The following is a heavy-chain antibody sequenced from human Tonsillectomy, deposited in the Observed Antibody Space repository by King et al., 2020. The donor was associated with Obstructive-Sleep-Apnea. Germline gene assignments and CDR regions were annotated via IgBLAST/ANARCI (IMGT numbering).Heavy chain of an antibody. CDR2: ISGSCGST. Sequence: VQLVESGGGLVQPGGSLRLSCAASGFTFSSYAMSWVRQAPGKGLEWVSAISGSCGSTYYAVSVKGRFTISRDNSKNTLYLQMNSLRAEDTAVYYCAKDLRDFRIGWIDPWGQGTLVTVSS. CDR3: AKDLRDFRIGWIDP. J-gene: IGHJ5*02. V-gene: IGHV3-23*04. D-gene: IGHD3-3*01. CDR1: GFTFSSYA.